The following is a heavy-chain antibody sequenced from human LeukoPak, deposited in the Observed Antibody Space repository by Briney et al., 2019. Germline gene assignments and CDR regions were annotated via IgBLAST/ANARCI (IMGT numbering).Heavy chain of an antibody. D-gene: IGHD6-19*01. V-gene: IGHV4-4*07. CDR2: IYTSGST. CDR3: ARAGYSSGRYGIYYYYYMDV. CDR1: GGSISSYY. J-gene: IGHJ6*03. Sequence: SETLSLTCTVSGGSISSYYRSWIRQPAGKGLEWIGRIYTSGSTNYNPSLKSRVTMSVDTSKNQFSLKLSSVTAADTAVYYCARAGYSSGRYGIYYYYYMDVWGKGTTVTVSS.